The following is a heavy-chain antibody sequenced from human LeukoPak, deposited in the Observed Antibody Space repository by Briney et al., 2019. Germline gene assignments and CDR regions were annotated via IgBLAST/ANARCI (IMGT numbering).Heavy chain of an antibody. CDR3: ARDKPKRSLVGIDY. J-gene: IGHJ4*02. D-gene: IGHD1-14*01. V-gene: IGHV4-39*07. Sequence: SETLSLTCTVSGGSINNSNSYWGWIRQPPGKGLEWVGSIYYTGSIFYNPSLKSRLTISLDTSKNQISLKLSSVTAADTAVYYCARDKPKRSLVGIDYWGQGILVTVSS. CDR1: GGSINNSNSY. CDR2: IYYTGSI.